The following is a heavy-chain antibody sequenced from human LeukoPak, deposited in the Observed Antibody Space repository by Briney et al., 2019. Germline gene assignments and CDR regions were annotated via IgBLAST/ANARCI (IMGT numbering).Heavy chain of an antibody. J-gene: IGHJ4*02. Sequence: SETLSLTCTVSGGSISSGSYYWSWIRQPAGKGLEWIGRIYTSGSTNYNPSLKSRVTISVDTSKNQFSLKLSSVTAADTAVYYCARDRPQLPFDYWGQGTLVTVSS. CDR3: ARDRPQLPFDY. D-gene: IGHD1-1*01. V-gene: IGHV4-61*02. CDR1: GGSISSGSYY. CDR2: IYTSGST.